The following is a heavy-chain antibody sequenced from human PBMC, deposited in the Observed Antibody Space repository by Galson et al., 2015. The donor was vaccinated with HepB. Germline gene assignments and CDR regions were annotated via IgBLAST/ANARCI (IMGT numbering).Heavy chain of an antibody. CDR1: GFTFSHAW. CDR2: VRSKIAGGTT. Sequence: SGAVSGFTFSHAWMNWVRQAPGKGLEWVGRVRSKIAGGTTDYAAPVKGRFTISRDDSKNTVYLQMNSLKVEDTGVYYCTTGYSSDWGNDYWGQGTLVTVSS. CDR3: TTGYSSDWGNDY. D-gene: IGHD3-16*01. J-gene: IGHJ4*02. V-gene: IGHV3-15*01.